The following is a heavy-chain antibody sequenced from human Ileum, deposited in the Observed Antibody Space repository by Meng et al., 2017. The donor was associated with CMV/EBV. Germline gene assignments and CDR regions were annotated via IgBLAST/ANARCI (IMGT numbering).Heavy chain of an antibody. Sequence: SETLSLTCRVSGGSMNNYYWTWIRQPPGKGLEWIGYMYHTGRTYYNPSLKSRVTISLDTSNNEITLRLSSVTAADTAVYYCARDGYGDSPGHHYGMDVWGPGTPVTVSS. J-gene: IGHJ6*02. D-gene: IGHD4-17*01. V-gene: IGHV4-59*01. CDR1: GGSMNNYY. CDR2: MYHTGRT. CDR3: ARDGYGDSPGHHYGMDV.